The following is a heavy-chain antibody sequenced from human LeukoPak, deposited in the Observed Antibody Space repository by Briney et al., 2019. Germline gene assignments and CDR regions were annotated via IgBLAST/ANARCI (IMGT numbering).Heavy chain of an antibody. V-gene: IGHV4-39*07. CDR2: MYYSGST. D-gene: IGHD6-19*01. J-gene: IGHJ4*02. Sequence: SETLSLTCTVSGGSISSSSYYWGWIRQPPGKGLEWIGSMYYSGSTNYNPSLKSRVIISVDTSKNQFSLKLSSVTAADTAVYYCARDQSSGWYFDYWGQGTMVTVSS. CDR3: ARDQSSGWYFDY. CDR1: GGSISSSSYY.